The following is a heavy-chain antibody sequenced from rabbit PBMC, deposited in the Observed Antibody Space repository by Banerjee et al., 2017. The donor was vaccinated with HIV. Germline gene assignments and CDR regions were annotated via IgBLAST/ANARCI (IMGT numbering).Heavy chain of an antibody. V-gene: IGHV1S45*01. Sequence: QEQLEESGGDLVKPGGTLTLTCTASGFSFSNKYVMCWVRQAPGKGLEWIASIYAGSSGSTYYASWAKGRFTISKTSSTTVTLQMTSLTAADTATYFCARDLAGVIGWNFNLWGPGTLVTVS. CDR3: ARDLAGVIGWNFNL. CDR1: GFSFSNKYV. J-gene: IGHJ4*01. CDR2: IYAGSSGST. D-gene: IGHD4-1*01.